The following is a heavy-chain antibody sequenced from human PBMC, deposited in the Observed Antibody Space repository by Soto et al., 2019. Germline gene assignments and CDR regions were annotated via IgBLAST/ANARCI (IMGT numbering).Heavy chain of an antibody. CDR1: GFTFGDYA. D-gene: IGHD6-19*01. CDR2: IRSKAYGGTT. V-gene: IGHV3-49*03. CDR3: TRRHYIANPDQVPNPEEAVAGTIYYYYGMDV. J-gene: IGHJ6*02. Sequence: GGSLRLSCTASGFTFGDYAMSWFRQAPGKGLEWVGFIRSKAYGGTTEYAASVKGRFTIAKDDSKSIADMQMNSLKTEDTAVYYCTRRHYIANPDQVPNPEEAVAGTIYYYYGMDVWGQGTTVTVSS.